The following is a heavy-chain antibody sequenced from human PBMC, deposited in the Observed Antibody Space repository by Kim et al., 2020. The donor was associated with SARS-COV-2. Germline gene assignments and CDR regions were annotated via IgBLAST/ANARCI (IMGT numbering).Heavy chain of an antibody. V-gene: IGHV4-39*01. J-gene: IGHJ4*02. CDR3: ARSERRPIFGVVTPLDY. Sequence: LKSRVTISVDTSKNQFSLKLSSVTAADTAVYYCARSERRPIFGVVTPLDYWGQGTLVTVSS. D-gene: IGHD3-3*02.